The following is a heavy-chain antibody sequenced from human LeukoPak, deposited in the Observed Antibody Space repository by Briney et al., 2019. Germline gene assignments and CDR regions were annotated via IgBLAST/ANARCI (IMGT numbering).Heavy chain of an antibody. CDR3: ARAGRFGDVIIDY. CDR2: IYHSGST. V-gene: IGHV4-30-2*01. D-gene: IGHD3-10*01. J-gene: IGHJ4*02. CDR1: GGSISRGCYS. Sequence: SQTLSLTCDVPGGSISRGCYSWSWIRQPPGKGLEWMGYIYHSGSTFYNPSLKSRVTISVDRSKNQFSLKLSPVTAADTPVYYCARAGRFGDVIIDYWGQGTLVTVSS.